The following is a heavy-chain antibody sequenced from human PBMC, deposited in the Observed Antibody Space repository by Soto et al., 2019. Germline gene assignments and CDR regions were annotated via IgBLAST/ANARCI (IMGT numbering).Heavy chain of an antibody. CDR1: GFTCSSDA. Sequence: PGGSLRLCCAASGFTCSSDAMSWVRQAPGKGLEWVSAISGSGGSTYDADSVKGRFTISRDNPKNTVYLQMKSLSAEGTAVYSCAKGVDNALPGHEDDFFSVGGLAVGGQGTTVTVSS. CDR3: AKGVDNALPGHEDDFFSVGGLAV. D-gene: IGHD3-3*01. V-gene: IGHV3-23*01. J-gene: IGHJ6*02. CDR2: ISGSGGST.